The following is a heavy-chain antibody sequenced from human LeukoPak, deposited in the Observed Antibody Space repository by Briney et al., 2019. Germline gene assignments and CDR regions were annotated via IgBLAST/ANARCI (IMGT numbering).Heavy chain of an antibody. CDR2: INTNTGNP. CDR3: ARGASSGWSTYYYYYYMDV. CDR1: GYTFTSYY. D-gene: IGHD6-19*01. J-gene: IGHJ6*03. V-gene: IGHV7-4-1*02. Sequence: ASVKVSCKASGYTFTSYYMHWVRQAPGQGLEWMGWINTNTGNPTYAQGFTGRFVFSLDTSVSTAYLQISSLKAEDTAVYYCARGASSGWSTYYYYYYMDVWGKGTTVTVSS.